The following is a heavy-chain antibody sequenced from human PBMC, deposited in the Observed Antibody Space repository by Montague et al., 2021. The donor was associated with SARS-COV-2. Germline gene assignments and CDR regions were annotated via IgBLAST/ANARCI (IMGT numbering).Heavy chain of an antibody. Sequence: SETRSLTCAVHGGSFSTYSWNWIRQPPGKGLEWIGEIHHGGSTNYNPPLKSRVTISADTSKNQFSLKLTSVAAADTAVYYCARLGDGVVPSPILGVGPYYSYYYMDVWGKGTTVTVSS. D-gene: IGHD3-10*01. CDR2: IHHGGST. CDR1: GGSFSTYS. J-gene: IGHJ6*03. CDR3: ARLGDGVVPSPILGVGPYYSYYYMDV. V-gene: IGHV4-34*01.